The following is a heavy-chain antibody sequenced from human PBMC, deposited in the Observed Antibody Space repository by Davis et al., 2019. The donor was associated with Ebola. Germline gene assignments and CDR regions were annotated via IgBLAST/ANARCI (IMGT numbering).Heavy chain of an antibody. CDR1: GLTVSSYW. J-gene: IGHJ2*01. Sequence: PGGSLRLSCAASGLTVSSYWMHWVRQAPGKGLVWVSRISSDGSSTSYADSVKGRFTISRDNAKNTLFLQMGSLTSEDSAVYYCARGSPETLYWYFDLWGRGTQVTVST. CDR2: ISSDGSST. CDR3: ARGSPETLYWYFDL. V-gene: IGHV3-74*01.